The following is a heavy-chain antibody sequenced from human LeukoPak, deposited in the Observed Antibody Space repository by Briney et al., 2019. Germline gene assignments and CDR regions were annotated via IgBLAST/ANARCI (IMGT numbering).Heavy chain of an antibody. CDR3: GRGRRDFWRCESSGSVTAISYYFGY. J-gene: IGHJ4*02. Sequence: PSETLSLTCAVSGGPISSGGYSWSWIRQPPGEGLEWIGYIYYSGSTYYNPSLQSRVTISVDTSKNEFSLELSAWPAADTVVYYGGRGRRDFWRCESSGSVTAISYYFGYLGQGTLVNVFS. D-gene: IGHD2-21*02. CDR1: GGPISSGGYS. V-gene: IGHV4-30-4*07. CDR2: IYYSGST.